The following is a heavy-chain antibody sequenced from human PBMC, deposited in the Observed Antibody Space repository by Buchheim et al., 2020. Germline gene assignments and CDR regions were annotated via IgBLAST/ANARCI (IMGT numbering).Heavy chain of an antibody. D-gene: IGHD4/OR15-4a*01. CDR3: ARVAAYGASDY. J-gene: IGHJ4*02. V-gene: IGHV3-11*06. Sequence: QVQLVESGGGLVKPGGSLRLSCAASGFTFSDYYMTWIRQAPGKGLEWVSSISYSSRYANYADSVKGRFTISRDDARNSLLLPMNNLRAEDTAVYYCARVAAYGASDYWGQGTL. CDR2: ISYSSRYA. CDR1: GFTFSDYY.